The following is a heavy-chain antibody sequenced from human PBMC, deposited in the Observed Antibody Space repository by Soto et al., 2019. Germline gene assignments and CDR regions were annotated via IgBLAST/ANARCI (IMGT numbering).Heavy chain of an antibody. J-gene: IGHJ3*02. Sequence: GQSLKISCKGSGYSSTRYWIGWVRQMPGKGLEWMGIIYAGDSDTRYSPSFPGQVTISADKSISTAYLPWSSLTASDTAMYYCASHSGYGCGSLGHDAFVIWYQGTMLT. D-gene: IGHD5-18*01. CDR3: ASHSGYGCGSLGHDAFVI. CDR1: GYSSTRYW. V-gene: IGHV5-51*01. CDR2: IYAGDSDT.